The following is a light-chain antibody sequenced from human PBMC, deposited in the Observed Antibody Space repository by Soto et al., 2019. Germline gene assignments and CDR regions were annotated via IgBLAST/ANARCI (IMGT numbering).Light chain of an antibody. J-gene: IGKJ4*01. CDR3: QQRSNWPPLT. CDR2: GAS. CDR1: QSVSSSY. V-gene: IGKV3D-20*02. Sequence: EIVLTQSPGTLSLSPGERATLSCRASQSVSSSYLACYQQKPGQAPRLLIYGASSRATGIPDRFSGSGSGTDFTLTISSLEPEDFAVYYCQQRSNWPPLTFGGGTKVDIK.